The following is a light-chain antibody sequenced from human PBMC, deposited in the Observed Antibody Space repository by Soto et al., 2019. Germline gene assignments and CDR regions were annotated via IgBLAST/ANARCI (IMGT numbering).Light chain of an antibody. Sequence: DILFRLCPVTLSFYPGERATLSCRASQSVSSHYLAWYQQKPGQAPRLLIYGAFSRATGIPDRFSGSGSGTDFTLTISSLQPEDLAPYYCQQSDSTPLPFGGGTRVDIK. CDR2: GAF. J-gene: IGKJ4*01. CDR3: QQSDSTPLP. CDR1: QSVSSHY. V-gene: IGKV3-20*01.